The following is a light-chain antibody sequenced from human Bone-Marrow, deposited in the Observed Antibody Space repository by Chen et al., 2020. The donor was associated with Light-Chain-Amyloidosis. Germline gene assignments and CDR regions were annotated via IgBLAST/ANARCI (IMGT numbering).Light chain of an antibody. CDR3: QSADSSGPYEVI. J-gene: IGLJ2*01. V-gene: IGLV3-25*03. Sequence: SYELTQPPSVSVSPGQTARITCSGDDLPTKYAYWYQQKPGQAPVLVIHRYTERPSWISERFSGSSSGTTATLTISGVQAEDEAYYHCQSADSSGPYEVICSGGTKLTVL. CDR1: DLPTKY. CDR2: RYT.